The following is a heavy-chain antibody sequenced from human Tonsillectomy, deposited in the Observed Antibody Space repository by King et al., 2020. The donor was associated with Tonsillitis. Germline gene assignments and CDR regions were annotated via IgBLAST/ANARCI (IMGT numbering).Heavy chain of an antibody. J-gene: IGHJ4*02. CDR1: GYTFTDYY. CDR2: INPNSGGT. Sequence: VQLVQSGAEVKKPGASVKVSCKASGYTFTDYYMHWVRQAPGQGLEWMGWINPNSGGTNFAQKSQGRVTMTRGTSISTVYMELSRLRSDDTAVYYCARGSYHRGLDYWGQGTLVTVSS. CDR3: ARGSYHRGLDY. V-gene: IGHV1-2*02. D-gene: IGHD3-10*01.